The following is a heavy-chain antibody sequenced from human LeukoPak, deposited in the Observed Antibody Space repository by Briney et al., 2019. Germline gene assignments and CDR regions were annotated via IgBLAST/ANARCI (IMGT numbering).Heavy chain of an antibody. V-gene: IGHV3-53*01. CDR2: IYSGGST. D-gene: IGHD3-22*01. CDR3: ARELYYYDSSGYGYNWFDP. CDR1: GFTFSSYW. J-gene: IGHJ5*02. Sequence: GGSLRLSCAASGFTFSSYWMHWVRQAPGKGLEWVSVIYSGGSTYYADSVKGRFTISRDNSKNTLYLQMNSLRAEDTAVYYCARELYYYDSSGYGYNWFDPWGQGTLVTVSS.